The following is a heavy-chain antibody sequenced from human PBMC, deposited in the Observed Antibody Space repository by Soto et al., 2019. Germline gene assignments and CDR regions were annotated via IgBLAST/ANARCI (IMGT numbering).Heavy chain of an antibody. D-gene: IGHD1-26*01. J-gene: IGHJ6*01. Sequence: QVQLVQSGAEVNKPGSSVKVSCKASGGTFSSYAISWVRQAPGQGLEWMGGIIPIFGTANYAQKFQGRVKITAVESTSTSYMELIRLRSEDTAVSYCARNEYSGYDYYYGIDVWGQGTTVTVSS. CDR1: GGTFSSYA. CDR2: IIPIFGTA. CDR3: ARNEYSGYDYYYGIDV. V-gene: IGHV1-69*01.